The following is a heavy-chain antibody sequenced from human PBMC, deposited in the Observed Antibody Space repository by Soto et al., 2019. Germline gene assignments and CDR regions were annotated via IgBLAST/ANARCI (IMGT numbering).Heavy chain of an antibody. V-gene: IGHV1-69*08. CDR1: GGTFSSYT. J-gene: IGHJ4*02. CDR2: IIPILGIA. CDR3: ARDPVSGYSSGPAYFDY. D-gene: IGHD6-25*01. Sequence: QVQLVQSGAEVKKPGSSVKVSCKASGGTFSSYTISWVRQAPGQGLEWMGRIIPILGIANYAQKFQGRVTITADKSTSTADMELSSLRSADTAVYYGARDPVSGYSSGPAYFDYWGQGTLVTVSS.